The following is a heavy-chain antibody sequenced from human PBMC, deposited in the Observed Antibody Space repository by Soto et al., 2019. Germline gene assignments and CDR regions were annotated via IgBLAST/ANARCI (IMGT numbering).Heavy chain of an antibody. V-gene: IGHV4-61*03. CDR2: IYYSGST. J-gene: IGHJ4*02. Sequence: PSETLSLTCTVSSGYISSYDYYWSWLRQHPGKRQQWIRYIYYSGSTNYSPSLKSRVTISVDPSNNHFSLKLSAMTSADTAVYNCARVAPNYDSSGDYYYLDYWGQGTLVTVSS. CDR3: ARVAPNYDSSGDYYYLDY. D-gene: IGHD3-22*01. CDR1: SGYISSYDYY.